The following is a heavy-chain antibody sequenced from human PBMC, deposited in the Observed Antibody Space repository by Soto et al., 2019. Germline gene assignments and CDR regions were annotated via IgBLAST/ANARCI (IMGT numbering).Heavy chain of an antibody. CDR3: ARGRYCSGGSCYQIDY. J-gene: IGHJ4*02. V-gene: IGHV4-34*01. D-gene: IGHD2-15*01. Sequence: SETLSLTCAVYGGSFSGYYWSWIRQPPGKGLEWIGEINHSGSTNYNPSLKSRVTISVDTSKNQFSLKLSSVTAADTAVYYCARGRYCSGGSCYQIDYWGQGTLVTVSS. CDR1: GGSFSGYY. CDR2: INHSGST.